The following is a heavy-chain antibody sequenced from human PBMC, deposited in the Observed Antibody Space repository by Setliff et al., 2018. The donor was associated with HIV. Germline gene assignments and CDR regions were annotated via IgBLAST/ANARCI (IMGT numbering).Heavy chain of an antibody. V-gene: IGHV1-18*01. D-gene: IGHD6-13*01. Sequence: ASVKVSCKASGYTFTSYGISWVRQAPGQGLEWMGWISAYNGNTYYAQKLQGRVTMTTDTSTSTAYMELRSLRSDDTAAYYCARLVAAAGKTGWFDPWGQGTLVTVPS. CDR2: ISAYNGNT. CDR1: GYTFTSYG. CDR3: ARLVAAAGKTGWFDP. J-gene: IGHJ5*02.